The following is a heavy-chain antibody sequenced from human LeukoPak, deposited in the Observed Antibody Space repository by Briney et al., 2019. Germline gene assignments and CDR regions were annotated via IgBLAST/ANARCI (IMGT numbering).Heavy chain of an antibody. V-gene: IGHV3-23*01. Sequence: GGSLRLSCAAPGFTFSSYAMSWVRQAPGKGLEWVSAISGSGGSTYYADSVKGRFTISRDNSKNTMYLQMNSLRAEDTAVYYCAKEYYDILTGYYNGGIRYYFDYWGQGTLVTVSS. D-gene: IGHD3-9*01. CDR2: ISGSGGST. CDR1: GFTFSSYA. J-gene: IGHJ4*02. CDR3: AKEYYDILTGYYNGGIRYYFDY.